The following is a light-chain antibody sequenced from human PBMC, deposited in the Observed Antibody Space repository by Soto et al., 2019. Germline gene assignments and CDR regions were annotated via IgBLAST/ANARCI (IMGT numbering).Light chain of an antibody. V-gene: IGKV1-8*01. CDR1: QGISSY. CDR3: QQYKDWPLT. Sequence: AIRMTQSPSSFSASTGDRVTITCRASQGISSYLAWYQQKPGKAPKLLIYAASTLQSGVPSRFSGSGSGTDFTLTISCLQSEDFAVYYCQQYKDWPLTFGGGTKVDIK. J-gene: IGKJ4*01. CDR2: AAS.